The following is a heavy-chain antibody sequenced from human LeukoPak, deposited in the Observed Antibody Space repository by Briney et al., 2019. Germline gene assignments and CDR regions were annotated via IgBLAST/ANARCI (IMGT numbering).Heavy chain of an antibody. V-gene: IGHV1-18*01. J-gene: IGHJ4*02. Sequence: ASVKVSCKASGYTFTSFAINWVRQAPGQGLEWMGWISAYNGNTNYAQKFQGRVTMTTDTSTSTAYVELRSLRSDDTAVYYGARGGESGWYGLFDCWGQGALVTVSS. CDR3: ARGGESGWYGLFDC. D-gene: IGHD6-19*01. CDR1: GYTFTSFA. CDR2: ISAYNGNT.